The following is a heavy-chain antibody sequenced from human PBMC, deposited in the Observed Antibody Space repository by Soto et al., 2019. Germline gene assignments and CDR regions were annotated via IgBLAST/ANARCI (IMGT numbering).Heavy chain of an antibody. CDR1: GFTFSNAW. Sequence: EVQLVESGGGLVKPGGSIRLSWAAYGFTFSNAWMNWVRQAQGKGLEWVGRIKSKTDGGTTDYAAPVKGRFTISRDDSKYTLYLQMNSMKTEDTDVYYCNTDRKRAYYYYGSGYYYTDYWGQGTLVTVSS. D-gene: IGHD3-22*01. J-gene: IGHJ4*02. CDR2: IKSKTDGGTT. CDR3: NTDRKRAYYYYGSGYYYTDY. V-gene: IGHV3-15*07.